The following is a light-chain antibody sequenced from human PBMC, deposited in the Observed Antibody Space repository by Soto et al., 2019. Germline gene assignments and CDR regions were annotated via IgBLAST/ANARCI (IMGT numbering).Light chain of an antibody. Sequence: DIQMTQSPSTLSASVGDRVTITCRASQSISSSLAWYQQKPGKAPKLLIYDASNLESGVPSIFSGSGSGTEFTLTISSLPTDDFATYYCQQYSTSSPFGQGTRVEI. V-gene: IGKV1-5*01. CDR1: QSISSS. CDR2: DAS. CDR3: QQYSTSSP. J-gene: IGKJ1*01.